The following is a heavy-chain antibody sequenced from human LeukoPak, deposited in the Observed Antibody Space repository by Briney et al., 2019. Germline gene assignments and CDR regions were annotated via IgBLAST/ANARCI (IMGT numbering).Heavy chain of an antibody. CDR2: ISPNSGDT. J-gene: IGHJ5*02. CDR3: APGPGWFDP. V-gene: IGHV1-2*06. Sequence: ASVKVSCKASGYTFTGYYMHWVRQAPGQGLEWMGRISPNSGDTNYAQKFQGRVTMTGDTSISTAYMELSRLRSDDTAVDYCAPGPGWFDPWGQGTLVTVSS. CDR1: GYTFTGYY.